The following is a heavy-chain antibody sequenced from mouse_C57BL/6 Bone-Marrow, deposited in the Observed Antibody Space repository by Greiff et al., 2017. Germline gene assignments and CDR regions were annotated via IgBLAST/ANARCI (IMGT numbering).Heavy chain of an antibody. D-gene: IGHD1-2*01. Sequence: QVQLQQPGAELVRPGTSVKLSCKASGYTFTSYWMHWVKQRPGQGLEWIGVIDPSDSYTNYNQKFKGKATLTVDTSSSTAYMQLSSLTSEDSAVXYVARVGDGFAYWGQGTLVTVSA. CDR3: ARVGDGFAY. CDR2: IDPSDSYT. J-gene: IGHJ3*01. V-gene: IGHV1-59*01. CDR1: GYTFTSYW.